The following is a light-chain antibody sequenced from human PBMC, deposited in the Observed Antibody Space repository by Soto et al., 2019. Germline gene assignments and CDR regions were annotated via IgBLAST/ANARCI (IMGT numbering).Light chain of an antibody. Sequence: DLQMTQSLASLSSSVEDTVTITFRASQTISSYLNWYQQKPGKAPKLLIYAASSLQSGAPSRFSGSGSGTDFTLTISTVQPEDFATYYCQQSYSTPQTFGQGTKVDIK. J-gene: IGKJ1*01. V-gene: IGKV1-39*01. CDR3: QQSYSTPQT. CDR1: QTISSY. CDR2: AAS.